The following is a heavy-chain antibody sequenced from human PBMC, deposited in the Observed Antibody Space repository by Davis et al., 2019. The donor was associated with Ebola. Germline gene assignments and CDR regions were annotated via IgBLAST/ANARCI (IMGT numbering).Heavy chain of an antibody. CDR1: GYTFTGYY. J-gene: IGHJ3*02. Sequence: AASVKVSCKASGYTFTGYYMHWVRQAPGQGLEWMGWINPNSGGPNYAQKFQGWVTMTRDTSISTAYMELSRLRSDDTAVYYCARDRHDYVWGSYRNDAFDIWGQGTMVTVSS. V-gene: IGHV1-2*04. D-gene: IGHD3-16*02. CDR3: ARDRHDYVWGSYRNDAFDI. CDR2: INPNSGGP.